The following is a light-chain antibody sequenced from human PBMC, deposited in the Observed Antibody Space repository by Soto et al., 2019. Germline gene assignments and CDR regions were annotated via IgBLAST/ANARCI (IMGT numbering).Light chain of an antibody. CDR3: QQYNNWAHT. J-gene: IGKJ2*01. Sequence: EIVMTQSPATLSVSPGERATLSCRASQSVSSNLAWYQQKPGQAPMLLIYGASTRATGIPARFSGSGSGTDFTLTISSLQSEDFAVYYCQQYNNWAHTFGQRTKMEIK. CDR2: GAS. CDR1: QSVSSN. V-gene: IGKV3-15*01.